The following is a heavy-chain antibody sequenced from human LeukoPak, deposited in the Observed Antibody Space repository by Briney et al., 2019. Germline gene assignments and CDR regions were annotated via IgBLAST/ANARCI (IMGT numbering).Heavy chain of an antibody. CDR2: IYYSGST. D-gene: IGHD3-3*01. CDR1: GGSISSYY. CDR3: ARLNRLRDGSGQNWLDY. J-gene: IGHJ4*02. Sequence: NTSETLSLTCTVSGGSISSYYWSWIRQPPGKGLEWIGYIYYSGSTNYNPSLKSRVTISVDTSKNQFSLKLSSVTAADTAVYYCARLNRLRDGSGQNWLDYWGQGTLVTVSS. V-gene: IGHV4-59*01.